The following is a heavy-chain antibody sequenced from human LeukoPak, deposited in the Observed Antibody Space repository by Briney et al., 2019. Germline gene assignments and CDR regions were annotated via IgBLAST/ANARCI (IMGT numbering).Heavy chain of an antibody. CDR3: ARPTFPDTHLYYFDY. Sequence: GGSLRLSCAASGFTFSSYAMHWVRQAPGKGLEWVAVISYDGSNKYYADSVKGRFTISRDNSKNTLYLQMNSLRAEDTAVYYCARPTFPDTHLYYFDYWGQGTLVTVSS. D-gene: IGHD3-3*02. CDR1: GFTFSSYA. V-gene: IGHV3-30-3*01. J-gene: IGHJ4*02. CDR2: ISYDGSNK.